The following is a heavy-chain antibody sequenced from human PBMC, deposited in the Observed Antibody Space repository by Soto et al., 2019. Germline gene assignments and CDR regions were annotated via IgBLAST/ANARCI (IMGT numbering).Heavy chain of an antibody. V-gene: IGHV3-23*01. CDR3: AKESTVGSPGDYFDS. D-gene: IGHD1-26*01. CDR2: IGVYANT. CDR1: GFTFSSYD. Sequence: GGSLRLSCAASGFTFSSYDMNWVRQAPGKGLEWVSAIGVYANTYYADSVKGRFTISRDDSRNTVHLQLNSLRVDDTAVYYCAKESTVGSPGDYFDSWGQGTLVTVSA. J-gene: IGHJ4*02.